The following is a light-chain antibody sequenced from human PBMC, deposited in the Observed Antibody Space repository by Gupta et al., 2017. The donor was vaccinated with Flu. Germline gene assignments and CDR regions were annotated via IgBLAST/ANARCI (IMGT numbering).Light chain of an antibody. J-gene: IGLJ2*01. CDR2: QNT. CDR3: QAWDSSAEV. CDR1: KLDYRY. V-gene: IGLV3-1*01. Sequence: SYDLTQPPSVSVSPGQTASITCSGDKLDYRYTCWYQQRPGQSPVLVIYQNTQRPSGIPERFSGSNSGNTATLTISGTQAVDEADYYCQAWDSSAEVFGGGTKLTVL.